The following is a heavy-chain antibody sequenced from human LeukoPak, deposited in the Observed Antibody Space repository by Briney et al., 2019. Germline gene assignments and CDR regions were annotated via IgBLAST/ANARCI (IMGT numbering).Heavy chain of an antibody. Sequence: ASLKVSCKASGYTFTSYDINWVRQATGQGLEWMGWMNPNSGNTGYAQKFQGRVTMTRNTSISTAYMELSSLRSEDTAVYYCARTEGSGSLYYYYYYYMDVWGKGTTVTVSS. J-gene: IGHJ6*03. V-gene: IGHV1-8*01. CDR2: MNPNSGNT. D-gene: IGHD3-3*01. CDR1: GYTFTSYD. CDR3: ARTEGSGSLYYYYYYYMDV.